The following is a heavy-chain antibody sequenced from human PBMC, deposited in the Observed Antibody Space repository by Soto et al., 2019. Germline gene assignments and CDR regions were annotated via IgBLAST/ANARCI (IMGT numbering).Heavy chain of an antibody. V-gene: IGHV3-30*18. J-gene: IGHJ4*02. CDR1: GLTFSNYG. D-gene: IGHD6-13*01. Sequence: ESGGGVVQPGRSLRLSCVASGLTFSNYGMHWVRQAPGKGLEWVAVISYDGSNKYYVDSVKGRFTISRDNSKNTLNLQMNSLRAEDTAVYYCAKDQGYSSSWFDYWGQGTLVTVSS. CDR3: AKDQGYSSSWFDY. CDR2: ISYDGSNK.